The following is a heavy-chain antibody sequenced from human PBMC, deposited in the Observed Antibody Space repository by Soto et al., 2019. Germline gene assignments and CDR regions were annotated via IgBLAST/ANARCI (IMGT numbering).Heavy chain of an antibody. Sequence: QVQLVQSGAEVKKPGSSVKVSCKASGGTFSSYAISWVRQAPGQGLEWMGGIIPIFGTANYAQKFQGRVTITADESTSTAYMELSSLRSEDTAVYYCASTYYYYSSGYYTPKYYFDYWGQGTLVTVSS. J-gene: IGHJ4*02. D-gene: IGHD3-22*01. CDR2: IIPIFGTA. CDR3: ASTYYYYSSGYYTPKYYFDY. V-gene: IGHV1-69*01. CDR1: GGTFSSYA.